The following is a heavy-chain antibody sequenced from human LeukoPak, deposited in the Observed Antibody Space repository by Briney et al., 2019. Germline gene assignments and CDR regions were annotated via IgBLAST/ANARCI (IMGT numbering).Heavy chain of an antibody. D-gene: IGHD6-13*01. CDR2: INWNGGST. V-gene: IGHV3-20*04. CDR3: ARDRRAAAALFDY. J-gene: IGHJ4*02. Sequence: RPGGSLRLSCAASGFNFEDHGMRWVRQTPGKGLEWVSGINWNGGSTGYADSVKGRFTISRDNAKNSLYLQMNSLRVEDTALYYCARDRRAAAALFDYWGQGTLVTVSS. CDR1: GFNFEDHG.